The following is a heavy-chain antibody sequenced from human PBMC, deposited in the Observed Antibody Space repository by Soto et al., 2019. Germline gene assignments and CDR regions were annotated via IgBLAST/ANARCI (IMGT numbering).Heavy chain of an antibody. CDR2: ISYDGGKK. J-gene: IGHJ4*02. D-gene: IGHD5-18*01. V-gene: IGHV3-30-3*01. CDR3: ARGGYSYADLDY. Sequence: HPGGSLRLSCAASGFTFSSYAMHWVRQAPGKGLEWVAVISYDGGKKYYTDSVKGRITISRDNSKNTLYLHMNSLRGEDTAVYSCARGGYSYADLDYWGQGTLVTVSS. CDR1: GFTFSSYA.